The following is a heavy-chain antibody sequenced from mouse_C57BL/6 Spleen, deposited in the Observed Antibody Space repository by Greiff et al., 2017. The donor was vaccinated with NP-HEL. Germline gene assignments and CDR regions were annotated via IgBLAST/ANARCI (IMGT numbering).Heavy chain of an antibody. CDR3: ARSSHYGGRYAMDY. CDR2: IYPGDGDT. Sequence: VQLQQSGPELVKPGASVKISCKASGYAFSSSWMNWVKQRPGKGLEWIGRIYPGDGDTNYNGKFKGKATLTADKSSSTAYMQLSSLTSEDSAVYFGARSSHYGGRYAMDYWGQGTSVTVSS. CDR1: GYAFSSSW. J-gene: IGHJ4*01. V-gene: IGHV1-82*01. D-gene: IGHD1-1*01.